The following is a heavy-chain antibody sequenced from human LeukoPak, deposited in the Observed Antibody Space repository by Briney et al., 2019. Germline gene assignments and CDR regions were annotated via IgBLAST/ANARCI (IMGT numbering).Heavy chain of an antibody. J-gene: IGHJ4*02. CDR3: ARRLDYYDSSGYYFDY. V-gene: IGHV4-39*01. CDR2: IYYSGST. D-gene: IGHD3-22*01. Sequence: RTSETLPLTCTVSGGSISSSSYYWGWIRQPPGKGLEWIGSIYYSGSTYYNPSLKSRVTISVDTSKNQFSLKLSSVTAADTAVYYCARRLDYYDSSGYYFDYWGQGTLVTVSS. CDR1: GGSISSSSYY.